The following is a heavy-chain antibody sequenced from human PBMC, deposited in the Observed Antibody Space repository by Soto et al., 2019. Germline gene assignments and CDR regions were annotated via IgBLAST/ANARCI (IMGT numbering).Heavy chain of an antibody. CDR3: ARSSSSSEDAFDI. Sequence: SETLSLTCTVSGGSISSYYWSWIRQPPGKGLEWIGYIYYSGSTNYNPSLKSRVTISVDTSKNQFSLKLSSVTAADTAVYYCARSSSSSEDAFDIWGQGTMVTVS. CDR1: GGSISSYY. D-gene: IGHD6-6*01. V-gene: IGHV4-59*01. J-gene: IGHJ3*02. CDR2: IYYSGST.